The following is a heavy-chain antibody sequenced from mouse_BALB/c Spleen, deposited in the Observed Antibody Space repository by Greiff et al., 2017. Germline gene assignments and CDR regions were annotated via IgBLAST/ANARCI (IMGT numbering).Heavy chain of an antibody. CDR1: GFAFSSYD. CDR3: ARQSLPGDYFDY. Sequence: EVQRVESGGGLVKPGGSLKLSCAASGFAFSSYDMSWVRQTPEKRLEWVAYISSGGGSTYYPDTVKGRFTISRDNAKNTLYLQMSSLKSEDTAMYYCARQSLPGDYFDYWGQGTTLTVSS. CDR2: ISSGGGST. J-gene: IGHJ2*01. V-gene: IGHV5-12-1*01.